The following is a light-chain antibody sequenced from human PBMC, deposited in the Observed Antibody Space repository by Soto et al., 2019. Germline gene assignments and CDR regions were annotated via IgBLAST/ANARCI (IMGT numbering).Light chain of an antibody. CDR1: QSVSGW. J-gene: IGKJ1*01. CDR3: KQYETFSGT. Sequence: DVHITPSPSTLSASVGATVTVTWLAIQSVSGWLAWYQQKPGEATKLLIYDDYALPRGVQSRFSGSGSGTKFTLTIASMQPDDFATYYCKQYETFSGTFGPWPQVDIK. CDR2: DDY. V-gene: IGKV1-5*01.